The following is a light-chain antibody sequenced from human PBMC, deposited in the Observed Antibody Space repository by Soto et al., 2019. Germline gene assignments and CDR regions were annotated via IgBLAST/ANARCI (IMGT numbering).Light chain of an antibody. CDR3: QQYATSPHT. Sequence: EIVLTQSPGTLSLSPGESATLSCRASQSVRISQVAWYQLRPGQAPRLLIYGASSRATGIPDRFSGVGSETDFTLTISSLEPADFAVYYCQQYATSPHTFGQGTRLEIK. CDR2: GAS. V-gene: IGKV3-20*01. J-gene: IGKJ2*01. CDR1: QSVRISQ.